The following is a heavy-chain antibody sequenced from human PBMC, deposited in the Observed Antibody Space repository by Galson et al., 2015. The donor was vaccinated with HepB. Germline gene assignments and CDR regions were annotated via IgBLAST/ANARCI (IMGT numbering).Heavy chain of an antibody. CDR2: VSRSGGTT. CDR1: GFTFSNYD. CDR3: AKGGAGRDGVTFYTLFFDR. Sequence: SLRLSCAASGFTFSNYDMNWVRQAPGKGLEWVSGVSRSGGTTDYADAVKGRFTISRDNSKNTVFLQMNSLRAEDTAVYYCAKGGAGRDGVTFYTLFFDRWGQGTLVTVSS. J-gene: IGHJ4*02. D-gene: IGHD2-15*01. V-gene: IGHV3-23*01.